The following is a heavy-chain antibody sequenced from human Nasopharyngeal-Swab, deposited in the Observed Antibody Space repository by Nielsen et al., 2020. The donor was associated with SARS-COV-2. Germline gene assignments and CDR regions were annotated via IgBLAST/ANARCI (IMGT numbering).Heavy chain of an antibody. CDR3: ASSYYYDSSGYQALRSYCYYYGMDV. CDR2: IWYDGSNK. J-gene: IGHJ6*02. V-gene: IGHV3-33*01. Sequence: WIRQPPGKGLEWVAVIWYDGSNKYYADSVKGRFTISRDNSKNTLYLQMNSLRAEDTAVYYCASSYYYDSSGYQALRSYCYYYGMDVWGQGTTVTVSS. D-gene: IGHD3-22*01.